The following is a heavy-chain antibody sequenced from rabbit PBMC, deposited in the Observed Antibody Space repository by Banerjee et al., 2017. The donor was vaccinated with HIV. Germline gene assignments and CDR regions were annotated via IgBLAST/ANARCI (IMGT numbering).Heavy chain of an antibody. V-gene: IGHV1S40*01. CDR3: AREEYVGYGYANL. J-gene: IGHJ4*01. D-gene: IGHD6-1*01. CDR1: GFSFSNKYV. CDR2: IYTGSGGNT. Sequence: QSLEESGGDLVKPGASLTLSCKASGFSFSNKYVMCWVRQAPGKGLEWIACIYTGSGGNTYYASWAKGRFTISKTSSTTVTLQMTSLTAADTATYFCAREEYVGYGYANLWGPGTLVTVS.